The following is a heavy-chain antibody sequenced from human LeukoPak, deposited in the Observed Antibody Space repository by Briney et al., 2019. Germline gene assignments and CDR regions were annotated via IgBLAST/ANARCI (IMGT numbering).Heavy chain of an antibody. CDR1: GFTVSSNY. J-gene: IGHJ3*02. D-gene: IGHD3-10*02. CDR2: IKGGGASP. CDR3: AKCSENYGNDAFDI. V-gene: IGHV3-23*01. Sequence: PGGSLRLSCAASGFTVSSNYMSWVRQAPGKGPEWLSSIKGGGASPYYADSVKGRFTISRDNSKNTLYLEMNSLRAEDTALYYCAKCSENYGNDAFDIWGQGTMVTVSS.